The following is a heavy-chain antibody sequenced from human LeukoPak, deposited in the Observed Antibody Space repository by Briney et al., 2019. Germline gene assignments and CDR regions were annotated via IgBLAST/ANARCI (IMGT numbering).Heavy chain of an antibody. CDR1: GFTFSSYS. J-gene: IGHJ5*02. V-gene: IGHV3-21*01. Sequence: GGSLRLSCAASGFTFSSYSMNWVRQAPGKGLEWVSSISSSSSYIYYADSVKGRFTISRDNAKSSLYLQMNSLRAEDTAVYYCARAQAVAGWFDPWGQGTLVTVSS. D-gene: IGHD6-19*01. CDR3: ARAQAVAGWFDP. CDR2: ISSSSSYI.